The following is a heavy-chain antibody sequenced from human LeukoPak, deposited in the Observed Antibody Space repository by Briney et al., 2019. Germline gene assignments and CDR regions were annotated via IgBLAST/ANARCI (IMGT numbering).Heavy chain of an antibody. J-gene: IGHJ4*02. V-gene: IGHV3-30*18. CDR3: AKEDLTYRSGWYWAC. CDR1: RSSFSTYG. Sequence: GGSLRLSCAASRSSFSTYGMHWVRQAPGKGLEWVAVISHDGKVKYYADSAKGRFTVSRDNSKNTLYLQMNSLRAEDTAVYYCAKEDLTYRSGWYWACWGQGTLVTVSS. D-gene: IGHD6-19*01. CDR2: ISHDGKVK.